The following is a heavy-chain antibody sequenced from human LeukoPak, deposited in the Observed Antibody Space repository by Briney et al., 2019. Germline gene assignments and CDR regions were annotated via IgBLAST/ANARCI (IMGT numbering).Heavy chain of an antibody. D-gene: IGHD3-10*01. CDR2: ISGSGGST. J-gene: IGHJ4*02. CDR3: AKDMDSHYYGSGSYFDC. V-gene: IGHV3-23*01. Sequence: RSSETLSLTCTVSGGSISSGDYYWSWIRQPPGKGLEWVSAISGSGGSTYYADSVKGRFTISRDNSKNTLYLQMNSLRAEDTAVYYCAKDMDSHYYGSGSYFDCWGQGTLVTVSS. CDR1: GGSISSGDYY.